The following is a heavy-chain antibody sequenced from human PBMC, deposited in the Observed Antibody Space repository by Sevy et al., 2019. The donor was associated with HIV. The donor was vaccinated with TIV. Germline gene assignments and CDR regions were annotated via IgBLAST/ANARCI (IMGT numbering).Heavy chain of an antibody. Sequence: GGSLRLSCAASGFTFSSYAMHWVRQAPGKGLEWVAVISYDGSNKYYADSVKGRFTISRDNSKNTLYLQMNSLGAEDTAVYYCARDFAAAGTYYFDYWGQGTLVTVSS. D-gene: IGHD6-13*01. CDR2: ISYDGSNK. CDR3: ARDFAAAGTYYFDY. V-gene: IGHV3-30-3*01. J-gene: IGHJ4*02. CDR1: GFTFSSYA.